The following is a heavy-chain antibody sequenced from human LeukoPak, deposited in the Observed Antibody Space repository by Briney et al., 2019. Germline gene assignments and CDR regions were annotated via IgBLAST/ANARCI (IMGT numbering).Heavy chain of an antibody. CDR1: GYSLSTCW. J-gene: IGHJ4*02. Sequence: GESLKISCKGFGYSLSTCWIGWVRQMPGKGLEWMGVIYPGDSDTIYSPSFRDQVTMSADRSISTAYLQWSSLKASDTAIYYCARWATGSSGFDYWGQGSLVTVSS. D-gene: IGHD1-1*01. V-gene: IGHV5-51*01. CDR2: IYPGDSDT. CDR3: ARWATGSSGFDY.